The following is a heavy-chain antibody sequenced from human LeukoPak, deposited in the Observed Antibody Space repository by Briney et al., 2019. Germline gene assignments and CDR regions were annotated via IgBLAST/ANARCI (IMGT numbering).Heavy chain of an antibody. CDR1: GYIFTTYW. D-gene: IGHD2-15*01. CDR3: ARPQGAGSSTGAFDI. CDR2: IYPADSDT. V-gene: IGHV5-51*01. Sequence: GESLKISCKGSGYIFTTYWIGWVRQMPGKGLEWMGIIYPADSDTRYSPSFQGQVTISADKSISTAYLQWSSLKASDTAMYYCARPQGAGSSTGAFDIWGQETMVTVSS. J-gene: IGHJ3*02.